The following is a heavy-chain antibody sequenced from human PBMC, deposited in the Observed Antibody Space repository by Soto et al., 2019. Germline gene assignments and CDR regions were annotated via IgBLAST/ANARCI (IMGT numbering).Heavy chain of an antibody. CDR2: IYHSGST. CDR3: ARGGVYGDYRWYFDL. CDR1: SGSISSSNW. Sequence: QVQLQESGPGLVKPSGTLSLTCAVSSGSISSSNWWSWVRQPPGKGLEWIGEIYHSGSTNYNPSLKSRVTISVDKPKNQFSLKLSSVTAADTAVYYCARGGVYGDYRWYFDLWGRGTLVTVSS. D-gene: IGHD4-17*01. V-gene: IGHV4-4*02. J-gene: IGHJ2*01.